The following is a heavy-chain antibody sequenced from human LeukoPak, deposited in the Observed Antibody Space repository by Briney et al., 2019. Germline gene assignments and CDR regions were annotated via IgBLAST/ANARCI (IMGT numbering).Heavy chain of an antibody. D-gene: IGHD1-7*01. CDR3: ARGQRNYGLYFDY. CDR1: GGSISSGDYY. CDR2: IYYSGST. J-gene: IGHJ4*02. Sequence: PSETLSLTCTVSGGSISSGDYYWRWIRQPPGKGLEWIGYIYYSGSTYYNPSLKSRVTISVDTSKNQFSLKLSSVTAADTAVYYCARGQRNYGLYFDYWGQGTLVTVSS. V-gene: IGHV4-30-4*08.